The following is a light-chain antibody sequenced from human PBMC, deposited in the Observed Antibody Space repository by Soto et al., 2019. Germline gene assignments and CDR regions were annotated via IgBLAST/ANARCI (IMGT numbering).Light chain of an antibody. CDR3: QQYYSYPHS. Sequence: AIRMTQSPSSLSASTGDRVTITCRARQGISSYLAWYQQKPGKAPKLLIYAASTLQSGVPSRFSGSGSGTDFTLTVSCLQSEDCATYYCQQYYSYPHSFGQGTKLEIK. CDR1: QGISSY. J-gene: IGKJ2*01. V-gene: IGKV1-8*01. CDR2: AAS.